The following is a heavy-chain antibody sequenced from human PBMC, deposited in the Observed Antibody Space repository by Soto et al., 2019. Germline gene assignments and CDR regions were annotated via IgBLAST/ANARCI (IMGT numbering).Heavy chain of an antibody. CDR2: ISSSDSST. CDR1: GVTFNIYA. V-gene: IGHV3-23*01. J-gene: IGHJ6*02. CDR3: AKGRSYYYYYGVDV. Sequence: HGGSPRISCAASGVTFNIYALAWVRQAPGKGLDWVSAISSSDSSTYYADSVKGRFTISRDNSKSTLYLQMNSLRAEDTALYYCAKGRSYYYYYGVDVWGQGTTVTVSS.